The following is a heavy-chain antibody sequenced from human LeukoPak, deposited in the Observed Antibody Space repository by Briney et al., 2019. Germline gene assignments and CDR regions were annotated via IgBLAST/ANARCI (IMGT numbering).Heavy chain of an antibody. V-gene: IGHV3-7*01. CDR2: IKQDGSEK. D-gene: IGHD6-19*01. Sequence: GGPLRLSCAASGFTFSSYWMSWVRQAPGKGLEWVANIKQDGSEKYYVDSVKGRFTISRDNAKNSLYLQMNSLRAEDTAVYYCARVIGSGRPRQFDYWGQGTLVTVSS. CDR3: ARVIGSGRPRQFDY. CDR1: GFTFSSYW. J-gene: IGHJ4*02.